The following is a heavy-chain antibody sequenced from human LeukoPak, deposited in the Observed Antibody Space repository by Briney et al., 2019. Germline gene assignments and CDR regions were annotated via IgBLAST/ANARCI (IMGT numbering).Heavy chain of an antibody. V-gene: IGHV4-59*01. CDR3: ARVRFVYYDSSGYYGAFDY. Sequence: SETLSLTCTVSGGSISSYYWSWIRQPPGKGLEWIGYIYYSGSTNYNPSLKSRVTISVDTSKNQFSLKLSSVTAADTAVYYCARVRFVYYDSSGYYGAFDYWGQGTLVTVSS. CDR2: IYYSGST. CDR1: GGSISSYY. J-gene: IGHJ4*02. D-gene: IGHD3-22*01.